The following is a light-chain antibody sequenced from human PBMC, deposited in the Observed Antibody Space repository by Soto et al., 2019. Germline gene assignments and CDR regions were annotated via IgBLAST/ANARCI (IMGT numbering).Light chain of an antibody. CDR2: AAS. CDR3: QQSYSTPPIT. Sequence: DIEMTQSPSSLSASVGDRVTITCRTSQSINSYLNWYQQKPGKAPKLLMYAASTLQSGVPSRFSGSGSETDFTLTINSLQSEDFATYYCQQSYSTPPITFGQGTRLE. J-gene: IGKJ5*01. V-gene: IGKV1-39*01. CDR1: QSINSY.